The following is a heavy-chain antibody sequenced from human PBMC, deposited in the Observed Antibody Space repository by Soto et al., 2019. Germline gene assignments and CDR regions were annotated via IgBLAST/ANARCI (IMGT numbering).Heavy chain of an antibody. CDR3: AKTQGGYERTANNFDY. J-gene: IGHJ4*02. D-gene: IGHD5-12*01. CDR1: GFTFSSYA. Sequence: GGSLRLSCAASGFTFSSYAMSWVRQAPGKGLEWVSAISGSGGSTYYADSVKGRFTISRDNSKNTLYLQMNSLRAEDTAVYYCAKTQGGYERTANNFDYWGQGTLVTVSS. V-gene: IGHV3-23*01. CDR2: ISGSGGST.